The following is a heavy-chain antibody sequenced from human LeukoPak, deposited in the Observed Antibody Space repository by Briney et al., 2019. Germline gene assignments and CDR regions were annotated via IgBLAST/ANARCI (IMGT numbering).Heavy chain of an antibody. D-gene: IGHD3-22*01. CDR3: AKDSGPYTSGYYGH. CDR1: GFTVSSKY. V-gene: IGHV3-66*01. CDR2: IYSGGST. J-gene: IGHJ4*02. Sequence: GGSLRLSCAASGFTVSSKYMSWVRQAPGKGLEWVSVIYSGGSTYYADSVKGRFTISRDNSKNTVSLQMNSLRAEDMAVYYCAKDSGPYTSGYYGHWGQGTLVTVSS.